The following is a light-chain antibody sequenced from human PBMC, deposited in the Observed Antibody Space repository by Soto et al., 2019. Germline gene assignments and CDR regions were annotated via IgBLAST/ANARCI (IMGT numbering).Light chain of an antibody. CDR3: MQVLLSPLVS. Sequence: DIVMTQSPLSLPVTPGEPASTSCISIHILLHSNGNNYLDWYLQRPGQSPHLLIYLGSNRASGVPDRFSGRGSGTDFTLKISRVEAEDVGVYYCMQVLLSPLVSFGQGTRLEIK. J-gene: IGKJ5*01. CDR2: LGS. CDR1: HILLHSNGNNY. V-gene: IGKV2-28*01.